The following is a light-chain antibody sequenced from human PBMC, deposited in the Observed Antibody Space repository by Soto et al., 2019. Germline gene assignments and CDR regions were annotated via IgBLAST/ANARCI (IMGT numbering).Light chain of an antibody. V-gene: IGKV3-15*01. Sequence: EIVMTQSPATLSVSPGERATLSCRASQSVRSNLAWYQQKPGQAPRLLIYGASTRATGIPARFSGSGSGTEFTLTISSLQSEDFAVYYCQQYSNWPPGTFGLGTKVEIK. CDR2: GAS. CDR3: QQYSNWPPGT. J-gene: IGKJ1*01. CDR1: QSVRSN.